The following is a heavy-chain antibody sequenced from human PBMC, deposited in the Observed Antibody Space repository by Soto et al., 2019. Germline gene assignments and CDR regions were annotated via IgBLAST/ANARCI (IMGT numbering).Heavy chain of an antibody. CDR2: ISAYNGNT. V-gene: IGHV1-18*01. Sequence: QVQLVQSGAEVQKPGASVKVSCKASGYTFTSYGLSWVRQAPGQALAWMGWISAYNGNTNYAQRLQGRVTMTTDTSTSTGYVELRSLRSGGAAVYYCARSHIVATVTVDYWGQGTLVTVSS. CDR3: ARSHIVATVTVDY. CDR1: GYTFTSYG. J-gene: IGHJ4*02. D-gene: IGHD5-12*01.